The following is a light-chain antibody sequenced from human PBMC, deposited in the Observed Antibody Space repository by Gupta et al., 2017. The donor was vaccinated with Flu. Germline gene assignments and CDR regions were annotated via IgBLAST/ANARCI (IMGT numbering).Light chain of an antibody. J-gene: IGLJ1*01. V-gene: IGLV2-14*03. Sequence: IITDVRNRPSGVSNRFSGSQSGNTASLTISGLQADDEADYYCTSSTTSTTLEYVFGTGTKVTVL. CDR3: TSSTTSTTLEYV. CDR2: DVR.